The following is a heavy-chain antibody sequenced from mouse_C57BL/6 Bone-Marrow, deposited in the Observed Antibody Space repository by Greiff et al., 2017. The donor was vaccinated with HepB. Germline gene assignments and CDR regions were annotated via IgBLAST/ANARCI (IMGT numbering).Heavy chain of an antibody. V-gene: IGHV3-6*01. CDR1: GYSITSGYY. CDR3: AFGGY. J-gene: IGHJ2*01. Sequence: VQLKESGPGLVKPSQSLSLTCSVTGYSITSGYYWNWIRQFPGNKLEWMGYISYDGSNNYNPSLKNRISITRDTSKNQFFLKLNSVTTEDTATYYCAFGGYWGQGTTLTVSS. D-gene: IGHD3-1*01. CDR2: ISYDGSN.